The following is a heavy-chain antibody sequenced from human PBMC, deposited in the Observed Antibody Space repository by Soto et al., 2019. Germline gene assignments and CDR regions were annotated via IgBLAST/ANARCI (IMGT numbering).Heavy chain of an antibody. Sequence: QVQLVQSGAEVKKPGSSVKVSCKASGGTFSSYAISWVRQAPGQGLEWMGGIIPIFGTANYAQKFQGRVTITADEPTSTAYMGLSSLGSEDTAVYYCARDGEGQPYCSSTSCYEYFQHWGQGTLVTVSS. V-gene: IGHV1-69*01. CDR3: ARDGEGQPYCSSTSCYEYFQH. D-gene: IGHD2-2*01. CDR2: IIPIFGTA. J-gene: IGHJ1*01. CDR1: GGTFSSYA.